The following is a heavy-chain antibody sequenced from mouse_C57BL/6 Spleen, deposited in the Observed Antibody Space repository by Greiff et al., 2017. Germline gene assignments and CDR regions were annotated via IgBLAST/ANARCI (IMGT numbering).Heavy chain of an antibody. CDR3: ATRHYGSSYGFAY. J-gene: IGHJ3*01. V-gene: IGHV1-55*01. CDR1: GYTFTSYW. CDR2: IYPGSGST. Sequence: QVQLQQPGAELVKPGASVTMSCKASGYTFTSYWITWVKQRPGQGLEWIGDIYPGSGSTNYNEKFKSKATLTVDTSSSAAYMQLSSLTSEDCAVYYCATRHYGSSYGFAYWGQGTLVTVSA. D-gene: IGHD1-1*01.